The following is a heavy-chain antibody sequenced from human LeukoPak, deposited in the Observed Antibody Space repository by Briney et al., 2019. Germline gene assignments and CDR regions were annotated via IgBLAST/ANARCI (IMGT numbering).Heavy chain of an antibody. Sequence: PSETLSLTCDVYGGSFSGYNWNWIRQSPGKGLEWIGEINHSGSTNCNPSLKSRVTISVDKSKNQFSLKLSSVTAADTAVYYCVRLTGQLVHYYGMDVWGQGTTVTVSS. CDR3: VRLTGQLVHYYGMDV. CDR1: GGSFSGYN. D-gene: IGHD6-13*01. V-gene: IGHV4-34*01. CDR2: INHSGST. J-gene: IGHJ6*02.